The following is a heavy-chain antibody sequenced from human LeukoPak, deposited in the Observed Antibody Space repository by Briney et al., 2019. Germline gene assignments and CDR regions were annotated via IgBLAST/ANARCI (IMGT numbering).Heavy chain of an antibody. Sequence: GASVKVSCKASGYTFTGYYMHWVRQAPGQGLEWMGWINPNSGGTNYAQKLQGRVTMTTDTSTSTAYMELRSLRSDDTAVYYCARVGEYSSSSPLLHYWGQGTPVTVSS. CDR3: ARVGEYSSSSPLLHY. V-gene: IGHV1-2*02. CDR1: GYTFTGYY. D-gene: IGHD6-6*01. CDR2: INPNSGGT. J-gene: IGHJ4*02.